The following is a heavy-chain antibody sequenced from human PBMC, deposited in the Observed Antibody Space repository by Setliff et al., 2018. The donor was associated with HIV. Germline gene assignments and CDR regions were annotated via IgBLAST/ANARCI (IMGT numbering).Heavy chain of an antibody. CDR1: GYTFTGYY. J-gene: IGHJ6*03. V-gene: IGHV1-2*06. CDR3: ARRGYSRPLNYYYYYMDV. CDR2: INPNSGGT. D-gene: IGHD5-12*01. Sequence: ASVKVSCKASGYTFTGYYMHWVRQAPGQGLEWMGRINPNSGGTNYAQKFQGRVTMTRDTSISTAYMELGRLRSDDTAVYYCARRGYSRPLNYYYYYMDVWGKGTTVTVSS.